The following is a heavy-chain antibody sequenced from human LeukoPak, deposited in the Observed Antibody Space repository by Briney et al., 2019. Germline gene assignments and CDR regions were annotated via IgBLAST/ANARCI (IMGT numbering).Heavy chain of an antibody. CDR3: ARDHGWSGELD. CDR1: GGSISSYY. J-gene: IGHJ4*02. V-gene: IGHV4-4*07. D-gene: IGHD3-3*01. Sequence: SETLSLTCTVSGGSISSYYGSWIRQPAGKGLEWIGRIYTSGSTNYNPSLKSRVTMSVETSKNQFSLKLSSVTAADTAVYFCARDHGWSGELDWGQGTLVTVSS. CDR2: IYTSGST.